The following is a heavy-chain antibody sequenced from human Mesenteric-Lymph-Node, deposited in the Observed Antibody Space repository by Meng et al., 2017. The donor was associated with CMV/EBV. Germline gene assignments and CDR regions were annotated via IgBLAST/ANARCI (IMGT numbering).Heavy chain of an antibody. V-gene: IGHV3-74*01. J-gene: IGHJ3*02. Sequence: GGSLRLSCAASGFTFSSYWMHWVRQAPGKGLVWVSRINSDGSSTSYADSVKGRFTISKDNSRNTLYLQMNSLRAEDTAVYYCARDQPLYFYDSSAYSGRAFDIWGQGTTVTVSS. CDR3: ARDQPLYFYDSSAYSGRAFDI. CDR1: GFTFSSYW. CDR2: INSDGSST. D-gene: IGHD3-22*01.